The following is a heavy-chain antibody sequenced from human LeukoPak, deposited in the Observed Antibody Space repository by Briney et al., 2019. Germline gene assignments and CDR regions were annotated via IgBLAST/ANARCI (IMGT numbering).Heavy chain of an antibody. CDR3: ARFGYGSGSYYNWFDP. CDR1: GGSISSYY. CDR2: IYYSGST. J-gene: IGHJ5*02. D-gene: IGHD3-10*01. V-gene: IGHV4-59*08. Sequence: NPSETLSLTCTVSGGSISSYYWSWIRQPPWKGLEWIGYIYYSGSTNYNPSLKSRVTISVDTSKNQFSLKLSSVTAADTAVYYCARFGYGSGSYYNWFDPWGQGTLVTVSS.